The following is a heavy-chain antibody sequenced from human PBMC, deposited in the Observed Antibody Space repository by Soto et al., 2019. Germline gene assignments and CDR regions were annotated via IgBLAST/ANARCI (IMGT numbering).Heavy chain of an antibody. CDR1: GGYFSVYY. V-gene: IGHV4-34*01. D-gene: IGHD2-21*02. CDR2: INHSGST. CDR3: ARDLWGYCGTDCYPLDV. J-gene: IGHJ6*02. Sequence: PWETLSRTCAVYGGYFSVYYCTLIRQHPGTGLEWIGEINHSGSTVYNPSFKSRVTISVDTSKNQFSLKLNSVTAADTAVYYCARDLWGYCGTDCYPLDVWGQGTTVTVSS.